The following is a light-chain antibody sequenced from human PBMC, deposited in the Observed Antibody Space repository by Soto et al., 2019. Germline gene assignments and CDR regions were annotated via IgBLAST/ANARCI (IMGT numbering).Light chain of an antibody. CDR2: GAS. CDR3: QQYNNWPPWA. J-gene: IGKJ1*01. CDR1: QSVSSN. V-gene: IGKV3-15*01. Sequence: EIVMTQSTATLSVSPGERATLSCRASQSVSSNLAWYQQKPGRAPRLLIYGASTSVTGVPARFSGSGSGTDFTPTISSPQGEDCPVYDCQQYNNWPPWAFGQGTKVEIK.